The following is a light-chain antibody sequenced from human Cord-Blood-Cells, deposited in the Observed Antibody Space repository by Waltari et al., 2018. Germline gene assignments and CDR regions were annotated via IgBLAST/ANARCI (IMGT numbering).Light chain of an antibody. V-gene: IGLV2-23*01. CDR1: SRDVGSSNL. CDR3: CSYAGSSTFV. CDR2: EGS. J-gene: IGLJ1*01. Sequence: QSALTQPASVSGSPGQSITLPCTGTSRDVGSSNLVSWYQQHPGKAPKRMIYEGSKRPSGVSNRFSGSKSGNTASLTISGLQAEDEADYYCCSYAGSSTFVFGTGTKVTVL.